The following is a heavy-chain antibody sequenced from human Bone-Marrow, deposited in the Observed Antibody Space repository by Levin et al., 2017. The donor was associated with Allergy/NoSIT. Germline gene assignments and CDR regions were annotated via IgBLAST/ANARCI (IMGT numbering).Heavy chain of an antibody. V-gene: IGHV3-66*01. CDR2: IYSGGDST. Sequence: GGSLRLSCAASGFSVSNNYMSWVRQAPGKGLEWVSFIYSGGDSTYYADSVKGRFTISRDNPKNTLYLQMNSLRAEDTAMYFCVRDRNKWNLGYWGQGTLVTVSS. J-gene: IGHJ4*02. D-gene: IGHD1-20*01. CDR1: GFSVSNNY. CDR3: VRDRNKWNLGY.